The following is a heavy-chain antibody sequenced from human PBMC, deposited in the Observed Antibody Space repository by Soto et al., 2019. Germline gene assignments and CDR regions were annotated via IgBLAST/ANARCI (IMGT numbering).Heavy chain of an antibody. CDR3: ASSGAYFSDFDY. V-gene: IGHV6-1*01. CDR1: GDHVSRNRAA. CDR2: TYYRSKWYN. Sequence: PSQTLSLTCAISGDHVSRNRAAWNWIRQSPSRGLEWLGRTYYRSKWYNDYAVSVRSRITINPDTSKNQFSLQLNSVTPEDTAVYYCASSGAYFSDFDYWGPGTLVTSPQ. J-gene: IGHJ4*02. D-gene: IGHD3-16*01.